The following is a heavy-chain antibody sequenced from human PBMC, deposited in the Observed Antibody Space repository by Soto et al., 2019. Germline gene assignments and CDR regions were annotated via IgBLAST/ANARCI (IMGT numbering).Heavy chain of an antibody. CDR3: GYISDWHYFDL. V-gene: IGHV4-31*03. Sequence: SGTLSLTCTVSGGSISSGGYYWSWIRQHPGKGLEWIGYIYYSGSTYYNPSLKSRVTISVDTSKNQFSLKLSSVTAVYYCARPPGYISDWHYFDLWGQGTLVTVSS. D-gene: IGHD2-21*02. J-gene: IGHJ4*02. CDR2: IYYSGST. CDR1: GGSISSGGYY.